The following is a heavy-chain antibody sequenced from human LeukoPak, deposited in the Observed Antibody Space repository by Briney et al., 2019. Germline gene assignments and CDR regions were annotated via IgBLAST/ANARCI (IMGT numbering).Heavy chain of an antibody. J-gene: IGHJ4*02. Sequence: ASVKVXCKASGXXXXXXXXXXVXXAPGXXXXXXGXXNPSGGSTSYAQKFQGRVTMTRDTSTSTVYMELSSLRSEDTAVYYCARDFANFDWLFPGYWGQGTLVTVSS. CDR2: XNPSGGST. D-gene: IGHD3-9*01. CDR3: ARDFANFDWLFPGY. V-gene: IGHV1-46*01. CDR1: GXXXXXXX.